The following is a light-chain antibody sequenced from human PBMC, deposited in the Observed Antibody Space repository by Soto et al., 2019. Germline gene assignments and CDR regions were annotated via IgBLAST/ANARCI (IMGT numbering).Light chain of an antibody. Sequence: DIQMTQSPSTLSASVGDRVTITCRASQSISSWLAWYQQKPGKAPKLLIYKASSLESGVPSRFSGSGSGTEFSLTSSSLQPDDFASYYCQQYNSYSSWTFVQGTKVEIK. CDR3: QQYNSYSSWT. CDR1: QSISSW. J-gene: IGKJ1*01. V-gene: IGKV1-5*03. CDR2: KAS.